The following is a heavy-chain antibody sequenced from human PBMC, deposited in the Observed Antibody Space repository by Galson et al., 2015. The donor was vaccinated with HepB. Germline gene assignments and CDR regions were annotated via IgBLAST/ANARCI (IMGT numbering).Heavy chain of an antibody. CDR2: IYYSGST. V-gene: IGHV4-61*01. D-gene: IGHD2-15*01. Sequence: ETLSLTCTVSGGSVSSGSYYWSWIRQPPGKGLEWIGYIYYSGSTNYNPSLKSRVTISVDTSKNQFSLKLSSVTAADTAVYYCARDRSTNCSGGSCYSGVDWYFDLWGRGTLVTVSS. J-gene: IGHJ2*01. CDR3: ARDRSTNCSGGSCYSGVDWYFDL. CDR1: GGSVSSGSYY.